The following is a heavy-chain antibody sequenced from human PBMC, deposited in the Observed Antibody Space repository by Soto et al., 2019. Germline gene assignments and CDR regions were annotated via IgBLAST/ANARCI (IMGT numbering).Heavy chain of an antibody. V-gene: IGHV3-48*01. CDR1: GFTFSSYS. CDR3: ARDRYGDYSIDY. CDR2: ISSSGRTT. D-gene: IGHD4-17*01. J-gene: IGHJ4*02. Sequence: EVQLMESGGDFIQPGGCLRLSCAASGFTFSSYSMNWVRQAPGKGLEWVSYISSSGRTTYYADSVKGRFTISRDNAKNSLYLQMNSLGVEDTAMFYCARDRYGDYSIDYWGKGTLVTVSP.